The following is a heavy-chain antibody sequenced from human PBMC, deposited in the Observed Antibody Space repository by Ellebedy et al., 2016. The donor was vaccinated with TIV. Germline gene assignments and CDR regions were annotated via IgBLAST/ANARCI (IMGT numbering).Heavy chain of an antibody. CDR1: GYTFTSYY. CDR2: INPSGGST. Sequence: ASVKVSCKASGYTFTSYYMHWVRQAPGQGLEWMGMINPSGGSTSYAQRFQGRVTMTRDTSSSTVYMELGSLRSEDTAVYYCAREYYDILTGTTNGMDVWGQGTTVTVSS. CDR3: AREYYDILTGTTNGMDV. V-gene: IGHV1-46*01. D-gene: IGHD3-9*01. J-gene: IGHJ6*02.